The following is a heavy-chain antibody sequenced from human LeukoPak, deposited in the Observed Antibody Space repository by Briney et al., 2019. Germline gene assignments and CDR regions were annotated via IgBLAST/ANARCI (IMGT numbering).Heavy chain of an antibody. CDR1: GGTFSSYA. CDR2: IIPIFGTA. D-gene: IGHD6-19*01. V-gene: IGHV1-69*06. J-gene: IGHJ6*03. CDR3: AKAVAGIYYYYYYMDV. Sequence: ASVKVSCKASGGTFSSYAISWVRQAPGQGLEWMGGIIPIFGTANYAQKFQGRVTITADKSTSTAYMELNSLRAEDTAVYYCAKAVAGIYYYYYYMDVWGKGTTVTVSS.